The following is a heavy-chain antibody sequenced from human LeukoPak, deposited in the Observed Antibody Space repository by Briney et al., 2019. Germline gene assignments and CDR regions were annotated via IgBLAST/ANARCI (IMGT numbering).Heavy chain of an antibody. CDR3: LKEVAVGSSSAFDY. CDR2: ISPTSGSA. D-gene: IGHD6-6*01. Sequence: ASVKVSCKASGYTFTNYYMHWVRQAPGQGLEWMGIISPTSGSASYAQEFQGRVTMTRDTSTSTVYMELSSLRSEDTAVYYCLKEVAVGSSSAFDYWGQGTLVTVSS. J-gene: IGHJ4*02. CDR1: GYTFTNYY. V-gene: IGHV1-46*01.